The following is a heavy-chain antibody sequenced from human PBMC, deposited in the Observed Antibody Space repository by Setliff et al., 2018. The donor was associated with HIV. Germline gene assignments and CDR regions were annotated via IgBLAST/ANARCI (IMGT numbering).Heavy chain of an antibody. CDR3: ATGRGEYSSGWYRSALDI. J-gene: IGHJ3*02. CDR2: INPNSGGT. V-gene: IGHV1-2*02. Sequence: ASVKVSCKVSGYTLSELTMHWVRQAPGQGLEWMGWINPNSGGTTYAQKFQGRVTMTRDTSITTAYMELSRLTSDDTAVYYCATGRGEYSSGWYRSALDIWGQGTMVTVSS. D-gene: IGHD6-19*01. CDR1: GYTLSELT.